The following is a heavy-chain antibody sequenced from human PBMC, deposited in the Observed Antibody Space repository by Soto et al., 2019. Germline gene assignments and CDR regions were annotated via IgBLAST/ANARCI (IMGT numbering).Heavy chain of an antibody. CDR2: INHSGRT. J-gene: IGHJ4*02. CDR1: GGSFRGYY. V-gene: IGHV4-34*01. CDR3: ARRSYYYDSRGYSG. D-gene: IGHD3-22*01. Sequence: PETLSLTCSVYGGSFRGYYWSWIRQPPGKGLEWIGVINHSGRTNYNPSLKSRVTISVDTVTNQFSLKLSSVTAADTAVYYCARRSYYYDSRGYSGWGQGTLVTVSS.